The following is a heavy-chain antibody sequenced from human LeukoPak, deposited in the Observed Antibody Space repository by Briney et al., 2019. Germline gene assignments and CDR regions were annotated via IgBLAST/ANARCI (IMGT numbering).Heavy chain of an antibody. CDR3: PKDRATGTQFYFYGMDV. CDR2: ISYDGSNK. D-gene: IGHD3-10*01. Sequence: GGSPRLSCAASGFTFSSYGMHWVRQAPGKGLEWVAVISYDGSNKYYADSVKGRFTISRDNSKNTLYLQMNSLRAEDTAVYYCPKDRATGTQFYFYGMDVWGQGTTVTVSS. V-gene: IGHV3-30*18. CDR1: GFTFSSYG. J-gene: IGHJ6*02.